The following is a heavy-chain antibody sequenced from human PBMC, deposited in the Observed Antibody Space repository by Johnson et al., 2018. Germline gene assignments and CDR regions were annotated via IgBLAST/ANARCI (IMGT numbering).Heavy chain of an antibody. D-gene: IGHD3-3*01. CDR3: AVVPIYGVVIQRGRDV. J-gene: IGHJ6*02. CDR2: ISSSGSTI. Sequence: QVQLVESGGGLVKPGGSLRLSCAASGFTFSDYYMSWIRQAPGKGLEWVSYISSSGSTIYYADSVKGRFTISRDNAKNSLYLQMNSLRDEDTAVYNCAVVPIYGVVIQRGRDVWGQGAKVTVSS. CDR1: GFTFSDYY. V-gene: IGHV3-11*01.